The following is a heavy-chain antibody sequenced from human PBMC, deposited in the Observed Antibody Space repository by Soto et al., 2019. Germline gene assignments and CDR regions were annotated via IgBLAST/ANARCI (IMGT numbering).Heavy chain of an antibody. Sequence: PGGSLRLSCAASGFTFSSYAMSWVRQAPGKGLEWVSPISGSGGSTYYADSVKGRFTISRDNSKNKLYLQMNSLRAEDTAVFYCAKSGYSSSWYKQNFDYWGQGTLVTVSS. D-gene: IGHD6-13*01. CDR2: ISGSGGST. V-gene: IGHV3-23*01. J-gene: IGHJ4*02. CDR3: AKSGYSSSWYKQNFDY. CDR1: GFTFSSYA.